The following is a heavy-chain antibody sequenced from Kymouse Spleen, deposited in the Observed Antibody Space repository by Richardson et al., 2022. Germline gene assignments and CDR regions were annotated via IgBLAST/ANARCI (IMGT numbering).Heavy chain of an antibody. J-gene: IGHJ6*02. CDR3: ARDRSWNYGYYYYYGMDV. CDR2: ISSSSSYI. D-gene: IGHD1-7*01. V-gene: IGHV3-21*03. Sequence: EVQLVESGGGLVKPGGSLRLSCAASGFTFSSYSMNWVRQAPGKGLEWVSSISSSSSYIYYADSVKGRFTISRDNAKNSLYLQMNSLRAEDTAVYYCARDRSWNYGYYYYYGMDVWGQGTTVTVSS. CDR1: GFTFSSYS.